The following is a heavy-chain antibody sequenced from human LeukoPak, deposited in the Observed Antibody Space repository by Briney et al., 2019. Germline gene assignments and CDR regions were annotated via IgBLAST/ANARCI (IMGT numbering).Heavy chain of an antibody. V-gene: IGHV4-30-2*01. CDR2: IYHSGST. CDR1: GGSIRSCGYS. Sequence: SETLSLTCAVSGGSIRSCGYSWSWIPPPPGKGLEWIWYIYHSGSTYYNPSLKSRATITVDRSKNQFSLKLSSVTAADTAVYYYARGGPYYYDRAGDAFDIWGQGTMVTVSS. D-gene: IGHD3-22*01. CDR3: ARGGPYYYDRAGDAFDI. J-gene: IGHJ3*02.